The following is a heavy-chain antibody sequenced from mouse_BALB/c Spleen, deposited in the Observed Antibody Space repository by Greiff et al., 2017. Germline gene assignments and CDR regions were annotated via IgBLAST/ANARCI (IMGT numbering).Heavy chain of an antibody. D-gene: IGHD2-5*01. J-gene: IGHJ2*01. Sequence: VQLQQSGAELVRPGVSVKISCKGSGYTFTDYAMHWVKQSHAKSLEWIGVISTYYVDASYNPKFKGKATMTVDKSSNTAYMALARLTTEDSAIYYRGRESNSYYFDYWGQGTTLTVSS. V-gene: IGHV1S137*01. CDR2: ISTYYVDA. CDR3: GRESNSYYFDY. CDR1: GYTFTDYA.